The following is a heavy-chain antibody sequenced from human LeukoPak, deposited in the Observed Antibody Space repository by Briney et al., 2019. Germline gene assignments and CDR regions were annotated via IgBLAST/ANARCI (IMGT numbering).Heavy chain of an antibody. CDR3: ARAPEYGLYYFDY. CDR1: GGSISSTNW. CDR2: IYHSGST. V-gene: IGHV4-4*02. J-gene: IGHJ4*02. D-gene: IGHD1-14*01. Sequence: PSETLSLTCAVSGGSISSTNWWTWVRQPPGKGLEWIGGIYHSGSTYYNPSLKSRVSISVDTSKNQFSLKLTSVTAADTAVYYCARAPEYGLYYFDYWGQGTLVTVSS.